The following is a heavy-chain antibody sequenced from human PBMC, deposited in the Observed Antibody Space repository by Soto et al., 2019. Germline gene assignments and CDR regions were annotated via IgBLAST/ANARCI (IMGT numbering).Heavy chain of an antibody. CDR2: INHSGST. CDR3: ARRMEAGIVVVVAATPPYYFDY. J-gene: IGHJ4*02. Sequence: SETLSLTCAVYGGSFSGYYWSWIRQPPGKGLEWIGEINHSGSTNYNPSLKSRVTISVDTSKNQFSLKLSSVTAANTAVYYCARRMEAGIVVVVAATPPYYFDYWGQGTLVTVSS. D-gene: IGHD2-15*01. CDR1: GGSFSGYY. V-gene: IGHV4-34*01.